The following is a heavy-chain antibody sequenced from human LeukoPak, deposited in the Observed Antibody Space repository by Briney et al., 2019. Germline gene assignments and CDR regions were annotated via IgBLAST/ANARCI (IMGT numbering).Heavy chain of an antibody. J-gene: IGHJ4*02. CDR2: ISYDGSNK. CDR1: GFTFSSYA. D-gene: IGHD6-13*01. V-gene: IGHV3-30-3*01. CDR3: AKVDWQQLVRVYFDY. Sequence: GSLRLSCAASGFTFSSYAMHWVRQAPGKGLEWVAVISYDGSNKYYADSVKGRFTISRDNSKNTLYLQMNSLRAEDTAVYYCAKVDWQQLVRVYFDYWGQGTLVTVSS.